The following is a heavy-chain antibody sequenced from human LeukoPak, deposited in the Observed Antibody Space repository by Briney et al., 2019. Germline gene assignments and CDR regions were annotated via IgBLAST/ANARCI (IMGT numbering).Heavy chain of an antibody. D-gene: IGHD6-19*01. Sequence: GGSLRLSCAASGFTFSTFPMSWVRQAPGKGLEWVSALYSGGSTYYADSVKGRFTISRDNPKNTLYLQMNSLRAEDTAVYYCATYNSGWDAFDFWGQGTMVTVSS. V-gene: IGHV3-53*01. CDR1: GFTFSTFP. CDR2: LYSGGST. CDR3: ATYNSGWDAFDF. J-gene: IGHJ3*01.